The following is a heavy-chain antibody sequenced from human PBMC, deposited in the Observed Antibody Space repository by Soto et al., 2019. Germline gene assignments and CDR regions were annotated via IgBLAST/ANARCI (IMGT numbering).Heavy chain of an antibody. CDR3: ARDRLQGGQLAARNPLGY. Sequence: GGSLRLSCAASGFTFSSYGMSWVRQAPGKGLEWVANIKQDGSEKYYVDSVKGRFTISRDNAKNSLYLQMNSLRAEDTAVYYCARDRLQGGQLAARNPLGYWGQGTLVTVSS. D-gene: IGHD6-6*01. CDR1: GFTFSSYG. J-gene: IGHJ4*02. CDR2: IKQDGSEK. V-gene: IGHV3-7*05.